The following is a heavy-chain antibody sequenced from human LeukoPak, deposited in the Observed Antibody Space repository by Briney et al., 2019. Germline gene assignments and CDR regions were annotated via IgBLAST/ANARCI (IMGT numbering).Heavy chain of an antibody. D-gene: IGHD3-16*01. V-gene: IGHV3-9*01. CDR1: GFTFDDYA. J-gene: IGHJ4*02. CDR2: ISWNSGSI. Sequence: PGGSLRLSCAASGFTFDDYAMHWVRQAPGKGLEWVSGISWNSGSIGYADSVKGRFTISRDNAKNSLSLEMNSLRVEDTAVYYCVIFGVFDWGQGMLVTVSS. CDR3: VIFGVFD.